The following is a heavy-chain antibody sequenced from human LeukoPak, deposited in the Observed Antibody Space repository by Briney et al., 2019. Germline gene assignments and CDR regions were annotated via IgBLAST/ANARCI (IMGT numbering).Heavy chain of an antibody. V-gene: IGHV1-69*06. J-gene: IGHJ4*01. CDR3: ARSRGRLAQLDY. CDR1: GGTFSSYS. CDR2: IIPLFNTP. Sequence: SVKVSCKDSGGTFSSYSINWVRQAPRQGLEWMGGIIPLFNTPNYAQKFQGRVSITADTSTNTTYMELSSLTSEDTAVYYCARSRGRLAQLDYWGQEPWSPSPQ. D-gene: IGHD6-25*01.